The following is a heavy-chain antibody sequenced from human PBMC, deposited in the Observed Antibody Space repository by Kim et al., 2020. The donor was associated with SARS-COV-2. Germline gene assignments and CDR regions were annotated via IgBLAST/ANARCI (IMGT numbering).Heavy chain of an antibody. D-gene: IGHD2-2*01. J-gene: IGHJ4*02. Sequence: GGSLRLSCAASGFTFSSYAMSWVRQAPGKGLEWVSAISGSGGSTYYADSVKGRFTISRDNSKNTLYLQMNSLRAEDTAVYYCAGDLGYCSSTSCRDYWGQGTLVTVSS. CDR1: GFTFSSYA. CDR3: AGDLGYCSSTSCRDY. V-gene: IGHV3-23*01. CDR2: ISGSGGST.